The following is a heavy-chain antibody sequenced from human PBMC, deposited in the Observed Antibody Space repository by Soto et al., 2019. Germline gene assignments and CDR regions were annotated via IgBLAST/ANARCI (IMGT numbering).Heavy chain of an antibody. Sequence: SETLSLTCTVSGGSISSSSYYWGWIRQPPGKGLEWIGSIYYSGSTYYNPSLKSRVTISVDRSKNQFSLKLSSVTAADTAVYYCARGDCSGGSCYPTVTTFFDDWGQGTLVTVAS. CDR2: IYYSGST. D-gene: IGHD2-15*01. J-gene: IGHJ4*02. V-gene: IGHV4-39*07. CDR3: ARGDCSGGSCYPTVTTFFDD. CDR1: GGSISSSSYY.